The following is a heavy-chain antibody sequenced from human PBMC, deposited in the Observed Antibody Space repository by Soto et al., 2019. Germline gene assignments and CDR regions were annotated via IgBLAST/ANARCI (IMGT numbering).Heavy chain of an antibody. CDR3: AKDKPGTTSFDY. CDR2: ISDRGDTT. V-gene: IGHV3-23*01. CDR1: GFTITRNA. Sequence: LRLACTVSGFTITRNAVYLVRPAPGKGLELVSAISDRGDTTHYADSVKGRFTISRDTSKNSLYLQLNALRADDTAVYYCAKDKPGTTSFDYCGQGTLVTVSS. D-gene: IGHD1-1*01. J-gene: IGHJ4*02.